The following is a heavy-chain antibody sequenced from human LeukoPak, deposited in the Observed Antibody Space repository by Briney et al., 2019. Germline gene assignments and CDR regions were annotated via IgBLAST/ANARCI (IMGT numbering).Heavy chain of an antibody. J-gene: IGHJ4*02. CDR2: ISAYNGNT. CDR1: GYTFTSYG. V-gene: IGHV1-18*01. D-gene: IGHD1-1*01. Sequence: ASVKVSCEASGYTFTSYGISWVRQAPGQGLEWMGWISAYNGNTNYAQKLQGRVTMTTDTSTSTAYMELRSLRSDDTAVYYCARIPGTTGLGYYFDYWGQGTLVTVSS. CDR3: ARIPGTTGLGYYFDY.